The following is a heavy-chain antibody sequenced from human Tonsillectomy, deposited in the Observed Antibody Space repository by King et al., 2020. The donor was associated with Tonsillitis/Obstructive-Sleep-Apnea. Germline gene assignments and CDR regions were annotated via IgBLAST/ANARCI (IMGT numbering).Heavy chain of an antibody. D-gene: IGHD6-19*01. Sequence: EVQLVESGGGLVQPGGSLRLSCGASGFTFSSYAMSWVRQAPGKGLEWVSTISGSGGNTYYADSVKGRFTISRDNSKNTLYLQMNSLRAEDTAVYFCAKDISVAGTKGVRGYYHYYGMDVWGQGTTVTVSS. J-gene: IGHJ6*02. CDR3: AKDISVAGTKGVRGYYHYYGMDV. V-gene: IGHV3-23*04. CDR1: GFTFSSYA. CDR2: ISGSGGNT.